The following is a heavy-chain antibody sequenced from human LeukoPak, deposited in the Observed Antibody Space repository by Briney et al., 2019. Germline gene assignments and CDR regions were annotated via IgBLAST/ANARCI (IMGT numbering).Heavy chain of an antibody. J-gene: IGHJ3*01. D-gene: IGHD6-6*01. CDR3: ARSSYSSSSSV. Sequence: GGPLRLSCAVSGFTFRGFWMSWSRQAPGKGLEWVASINSDGSEGYYADVVKGRFTISRDNAKNSLYLQINSLRAEDTAVYYCARSSYSSSSSVWGQGTMVTVSS. V-gene: IGHV3-7*03. CDR1: GFTFRGFW. CDR2: INSDGSEG.